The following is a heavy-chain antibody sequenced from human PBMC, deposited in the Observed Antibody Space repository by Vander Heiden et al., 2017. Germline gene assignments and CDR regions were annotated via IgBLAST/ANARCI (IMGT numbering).Heavy chain of an antibody. CDR3: ARDTCTGGNCYLERGAVDI. V-gene: IGHV1-69*01. CDR2: YIPVYGTS. CDR1: GDLFHSYV. D-gene: IGHD2-15*01. J-gene: IGHJ3*02. Sequence: QVQLVPAGAVLKKPGSSVQVCCKAAGDLFHSYVLNWVRQAPGEGLEWIGGYIPVYGTSNFAEKLQGRVTITGDESTSTAYLALSSLRFEDTGVYDCARDTCTGGNCYLERGAVDIWGQGTMVTVSS.